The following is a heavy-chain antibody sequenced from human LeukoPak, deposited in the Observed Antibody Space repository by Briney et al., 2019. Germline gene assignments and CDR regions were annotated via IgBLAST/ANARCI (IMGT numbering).Heavy chain of an antibody. CDR1: DDSISDYY. V-gene: IGHV4-59*01. CDR3: ARERKYYYDSSGFDY. J-gene: IGHJ4*02. Sequence: SSETLSLTCTVSDDSISDYYRGWIRQPPGKGLEWIGYIYYSGSTNYNPSLKSRVTISVDTSKNQFSLKLSSVTAADTAVYYCARERKYYYDSSGFDYWGQGTLVTVSS. CDR2: IYYSGST. D-gene: IGHD3-22*01.